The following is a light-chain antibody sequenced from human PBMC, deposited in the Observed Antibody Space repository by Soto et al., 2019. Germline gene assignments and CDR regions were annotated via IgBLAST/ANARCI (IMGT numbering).Light chain of an antibody. CDR1: SSDVGGYNY. J-gene: IGLJ2*01. CDR3: SSDAGSNNLGV. CDR2: EVS. Sequence: QSALTQPPSASGSPGQSVTISCTGTSSDVGGYNYVSWYQQHPGKAPTLMIYEVSKRPSGVPDRFSGSKSGNTASLTVSGLQAEDEADYYCSSDAGSNNLGVFGGGTKLTVL. V-gene: IGLV2-8*01.